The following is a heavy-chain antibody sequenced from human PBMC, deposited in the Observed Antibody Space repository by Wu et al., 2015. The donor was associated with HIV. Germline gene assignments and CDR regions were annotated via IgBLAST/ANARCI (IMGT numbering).Heavy chain of an antibody. CDR3: SSEHGH. CDR1: RYTFTDHY. V-gene: IGHV1-2*04. J-gene: IGHJ4*02. D-gene: IGHD5-24*01. Sequence: QVQLVQSGAEVKKPGASVKVSCKASRYTFTDHYMHWVRQAPGQGLEWMGWINPKNGVTRYTQKFQGWVTLTRDTSISTAYMEVNALGSDDTAVFYCSSEHGHWGQGTLVTVSS. CDR2: INPKNGVT.